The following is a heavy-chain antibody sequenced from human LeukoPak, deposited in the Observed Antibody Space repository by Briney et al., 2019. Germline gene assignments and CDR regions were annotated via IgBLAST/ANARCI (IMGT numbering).Heavy chain of an antibody. D-gene: IGHD1-26*01. CDR2: ISGSGGST. CDR3: TGCGRIRCSLDSIDF. V-gene: IGHV3-23*01. Sequence: GGSLRLSCAASGFTFSSYAMSWVRQAPGKGLEWVSAISGSGGSTYYADSVKGRFTISRDNSKNTLYLQMNSLRAEDTAVYYCTGCGRIRCSLDSIDFWGQGTLVTVSS. J-gene: IGHJ4*02. CDR1: GFTFSSYA.